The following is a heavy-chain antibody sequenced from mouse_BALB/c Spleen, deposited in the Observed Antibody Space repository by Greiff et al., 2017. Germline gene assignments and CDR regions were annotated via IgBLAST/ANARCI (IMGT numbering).Heavy chain of an antibody. CDR2: INPSTGYT. CDR1: GYTFTSYW. V-gene: IGHV1-7*01. Sequence: QVQLQQSGAELAKPGASVKMSCKASGYTFTSYWMHWVKQRPGQGLEWIGYINPSTGYTEYNQKFKDKATLTADKSSSTAYMQLSSLTSEDSAVYYCARQDSMIYDGYYWFAYWGQGTLVTVSA. J-gene: IGHJ3*01. CDR3: ARQDSMIYDGYYWFAY. D-gene: IGHD2-3*01.